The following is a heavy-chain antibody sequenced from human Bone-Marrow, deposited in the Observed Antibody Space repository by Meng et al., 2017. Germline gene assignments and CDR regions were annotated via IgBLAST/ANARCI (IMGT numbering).Heavy chain of an antibody. Sequence: ASVKVSCKASGYTFTSYGISWVRQAPGQGLEWMGWISAYDDKTKSAQKFQGRVTMTRDTSISTAYMELSRLRSDDTAVYYCARAGYGDYLDYYYYGMDVWGQGTTVTVSS. CDR3: ARAGYGDYLDYYYYGMDV. CDR2: ISAYDDKT. V-gene: IGHV1-18*01. J-gene: IGHJ6*02. CDR1: GYTFTSYG. D-gene: IGHD4-17*01.